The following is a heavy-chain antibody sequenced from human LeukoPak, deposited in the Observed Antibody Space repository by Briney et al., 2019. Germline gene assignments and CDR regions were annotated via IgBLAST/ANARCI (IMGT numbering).Heavy chain of an antibody. V-gene: IGHV3-7*03. CDR3: ARVAVMPHFEY. CDR1: GFTFSSYW. Sequence: PGGSLRLSCAASGFTFSSYWMGWVRQAPGKGLEWVANIKQDGSDKDYADSVKGRFSISRDNAKRSLYLQMNSLRAEDTAVYYCARVAVMPHFEYWGQGTLFTVSS. D-gene: IGHD2/OR15-2a*01. CDR2: IKQDGSDK. J-gene: IGHJ4*02.